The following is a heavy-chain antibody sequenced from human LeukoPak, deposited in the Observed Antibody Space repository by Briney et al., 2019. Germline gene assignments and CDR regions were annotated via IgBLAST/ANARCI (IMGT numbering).Heavy chain of an antibody. V-gene: IGHV3-23*01. CDR2: ISGSGGST. J-gene: IGHJ4*02. CDR3: AKAYGRVLTKYYFDY. D-gene: IGHD1-26*01. Sequence: GGSLRLSCAASGFTFSSYAMSWVRQAPGKGLEWVSAISGSGGSTYYADSVKGRFTISRDNSKNTLYLQINSLRAEDTAVYYCAKAYGRVLTKYYFDYWGQGTLVTVSS. CDR1: GFTFSSYA.